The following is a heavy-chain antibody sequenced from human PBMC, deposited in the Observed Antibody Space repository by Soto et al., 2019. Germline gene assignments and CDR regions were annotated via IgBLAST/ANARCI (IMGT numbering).Heavy chain of an antibody. J-gene: IGHJ1*01. CDR3: AKAGASLGESGGLFQK. D-gene: IGHD3-16*01. CDR1: GVMFEDYA. Sequence: PGESLRLSCAVSGVMFEDYAMHWVRQAPGKGLEWVSGINWNGVNKGYADSVQGRFTISRDNAKKDLYLQMNYLRAEDKALYYGAKAGASLGESGGLFQKWGQGNVVTVSS. V-gene: IGHV3-9*01. CDR2: INWNGVNK.